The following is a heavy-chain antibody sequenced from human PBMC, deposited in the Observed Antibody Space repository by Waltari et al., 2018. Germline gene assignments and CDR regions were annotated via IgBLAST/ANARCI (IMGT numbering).Heavy chain of an antibody. D-gene: IGHD4-17*01. CDR2: ISSSSSYI. J-gene: IGHJ6*02. V-gene: IGHV3-21*01. CDR3: AREGRAYDSGSFNYYYYGMDV. CDR1: GFTFRSYS. Sequence: EVQLVESGGGLVKPGGSLRLSCAASGFTFRSYSMNGVRQAPGKGLAWVSSISSSSSYIYYADSVKGRFTISRDNAKNSLYLQMNSLRAEDTAVYYCAREGRAYDSGSFNYYYYGMDVWGQGTTVTVSS.